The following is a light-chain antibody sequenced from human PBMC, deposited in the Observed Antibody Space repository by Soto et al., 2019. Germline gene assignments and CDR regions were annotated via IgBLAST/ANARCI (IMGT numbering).Light chain of an antibody. V-gene: IGLV2-14*01. CDR1: SSDVGGYNY. J-gene: IGLJ1*01. Sequence: QSALTQPASVSGSPGQSITISCTGTSSDVGGYNYVSWYRQHPGKAPKLMIYEVSNRPSGFSNRFSGSKSGNTASLTISGLRAEDEADYYCSSYTSSSPLYVFGTGTKLTVL. CDR3: SSYTSSSPLYV. CDR2: EVS.